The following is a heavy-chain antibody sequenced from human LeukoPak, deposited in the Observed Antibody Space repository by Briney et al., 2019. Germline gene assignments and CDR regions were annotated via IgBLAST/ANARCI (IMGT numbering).Heavy chain of an antibody. Sequence: PGGSLRLSCAASGFTFSSYAMNWLRQARGTRLEWVSSITGWGESTYHADSVKGRFTISRDNSKNTVSLQMNSLRAEDTAVYYCAKGERVYCSASTCYPFHYWGQGILVSVSS. CDR2: ITGWGEST. CDR1: GFTFSSYA. CDR3: AKGERVYCSASTCYPFHY. V-gene: IGHV3-23*01. J-gene: IGHJ4*02. D-gene: IGHD2-15*01.